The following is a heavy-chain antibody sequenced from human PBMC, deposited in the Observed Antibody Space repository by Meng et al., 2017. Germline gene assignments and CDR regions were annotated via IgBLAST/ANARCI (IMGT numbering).Heavy chain of an antibody. CDR3: ARGWFGELDYYYGMDV. V-gene: IGHV1-18*01. CDR1: GYTFTSYG. CDR2: ISAYNGNT. Sequence: ASVKVFCKASGYTFTSYGISWVRQAPGQGLEWMGWISAYNGNTNYAQKLQGRVTMTTDTSTSTAYMELRSLRSDDTAVYYCARGWFGELDYYYGMDVWGQGTTVTVSS. D-gene: IGHD3-10*01. J-gene: IGHJ6*02.